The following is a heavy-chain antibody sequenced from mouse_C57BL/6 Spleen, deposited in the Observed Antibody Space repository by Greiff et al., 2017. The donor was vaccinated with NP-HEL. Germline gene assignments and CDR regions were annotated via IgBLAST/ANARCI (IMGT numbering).Heavy chain of an antibody. D-gene: IGHD2-1*01. CDR3: AKYYGNFYFDY. Sequence: QVQLKQPGAELVMPGASVKLSCKASGYTFTSYWMHWVKQRPGQGLEWIGEIDPSDSYTNYNQKFKGKSTLTVDKSSSTAYMQLSSLTSEDSAVYYGAKYYGNFYFDYWGQGTTLTVSS. J-gene: IGHJ2*01. V-gene: IGHV1-69*01. CDR1: GYTFTSYW. CDR2: IDPSDSYT.